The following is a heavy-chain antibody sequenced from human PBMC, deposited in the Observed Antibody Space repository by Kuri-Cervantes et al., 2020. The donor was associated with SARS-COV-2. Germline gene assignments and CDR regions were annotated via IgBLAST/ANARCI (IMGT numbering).Heavy chain of an antibody. D-gene: IGHD3-10*01. CDR2: IYYSGST. Sequence: GSLRLSCTVSGGSINNYYWSWIRQPPGKGLEWIGYIYYSGSTNYNPSLKSRVTISVDTSKNQFSLKLSSVTAADTAVYYCARLTVYYGSGSYLSDYYYYYYMDVWGKGTTVTVSS. CDR1: GGSINNYY. CDR3: ARLTVYYGSGSYLSDYYYYYYMDV. V-gene: IGHV4-59*08. J-gene: IGHJ6*03.